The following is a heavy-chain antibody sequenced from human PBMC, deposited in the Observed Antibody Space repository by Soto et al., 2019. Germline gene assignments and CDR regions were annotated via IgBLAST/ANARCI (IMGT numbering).Heavy chain of an antibody. CDR1: GFTFGRYW. J-gene: IGHJ4*02. D-gene: IGHD6-13*01. V-gene: IGHV3-7*05. CDR3: VREPAAGAYYYDY. CDR2: IKPDGSVK. Sequence: EVQLVESGGGLVQPGGSLRLSCASSGFTFGRYWMTWVRQAPGKGLEWVANIKPDGSVKYHVDSVKGRFTISRDNAKNSLYLQMTSLRGDDTAVYFCVREPAAGAYYYDYWGQGTLVTVSS.